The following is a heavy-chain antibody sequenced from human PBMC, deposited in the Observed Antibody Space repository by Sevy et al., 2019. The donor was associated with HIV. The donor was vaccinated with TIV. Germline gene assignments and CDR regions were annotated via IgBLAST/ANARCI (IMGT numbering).Heavy chain of an antibody. D-gene: IGHD5-18*01. Sequence: GESLKISCAASGFTFSSYDMNWVRQAPGKGVEWVSYISSSSSNIYYADSVKGRFTISRDNAKNSLYVQMNSLRAEDTAVYYCAREGGYTDQGMDVWGQGTTVTVSS. CDR3: AREGGYTDQGMDV. CDR1: GFTFSSYD. CDR2: ISSSSSNI. V-gene: IGHV3-48*01. J-gene: IGHJ6*02.